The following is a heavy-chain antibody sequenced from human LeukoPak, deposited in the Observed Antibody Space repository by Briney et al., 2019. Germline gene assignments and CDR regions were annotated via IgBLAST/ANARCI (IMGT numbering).Heavy chain of an antibody. V-gene: IGHV1-46*01. CDR3: ARDYVSGGNWFDP. D-gene: IGHD3-10*02. Sequence: ASVKVSCKASGYTFTSYYMHWVRQAPGQGLEWMGIINPSGGSTSYAQKFQGRVTMTSYTSTSTVYMELSSLRSEDTAVYYCARDYVSGGNWFDPWGQGTLVTVSS. CDR1: GYTFTSYY. CDR2: INPSGGST. J-gene: IGHJ5*02.